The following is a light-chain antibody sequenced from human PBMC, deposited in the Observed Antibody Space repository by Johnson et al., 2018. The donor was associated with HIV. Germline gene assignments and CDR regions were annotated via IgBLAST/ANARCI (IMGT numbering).Light chain of an antibody. Sequence: QPVLTHPPSVSAAPGQKVTISCSGSSSNIGNNYVSWYQQLPGTAPKLLIYENSKRPSGIPDRFSGSKSGTSATLGITGLQTGDEADYYCGTWDSSLSVPGFGSGTKVTVL. CDR1: SSNIGNNY. CDR3: GTWDSSLSVPG. V-gene: IGLV1-51*02. CDR2: ENS. J-gene: IGLJ1*01.